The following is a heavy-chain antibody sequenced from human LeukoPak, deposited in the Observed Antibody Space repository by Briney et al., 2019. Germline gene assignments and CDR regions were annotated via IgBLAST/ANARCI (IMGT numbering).Heavy chain of an antibody. CDR3: ARGPGPIAGAKNPFDI. CDR1: GFTFSAYA. V-gene: IGHV3-30*01. J-gene: IGHJ3*02. Sequence: HSGRSLRLSCAASGFTFSAYAMHWVRQAPGKGLEWVAVISYDGSNKYYADSVKGRFTISGDKSKDTLYLQMNSLRPEDTAVYYCARGPGPIAGAKNPFDIWGQGTMVTVSS. CDR2: ISYDGSNK. D-gene: IGHD1-26*01.